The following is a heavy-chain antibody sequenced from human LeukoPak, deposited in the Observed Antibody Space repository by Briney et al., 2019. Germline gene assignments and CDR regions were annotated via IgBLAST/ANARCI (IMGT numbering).Heavy chain of an antibody. D-gene: IGHD2-2*01. CDR3: ARAIRVVPAGFDP. Sequence: ASVKVSCKVSGYTLTELSMHWVRQAPGKGLEWMGGIIPIFGTANYAQKFQGRVTITADESTSTAYMELSSLRSEDTAVYYCARAIRVVPAGFDPWGQGTLVTVSS. J-gene: IGHJ5*02. CDR2: IIPIFGTA. V-gene: IGHV1-69*13. CDR1: GYTLTELS.